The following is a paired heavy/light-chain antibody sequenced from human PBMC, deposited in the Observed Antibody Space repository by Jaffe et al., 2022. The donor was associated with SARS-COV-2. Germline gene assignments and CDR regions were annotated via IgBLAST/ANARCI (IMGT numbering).Light chain of an antibody. J-gene: IGLJ1*01. V-gene: IGLV2-14*01. Sequence: QSALTQPASVSGSPGQSITISCTGTSSDVGGYNYVSWYQQHPGKAPKVMIYDVTNRPSGVSNRFSGSKSGNTASLTISGLQAEDEADYYCGSYTSSTTLVFGTGTKVTVL. CDR3: GSYTSSTTLV. CDR2: DVT. CDR1: SSDVGGYNY.
Heavy chain of an antibody. CDR2: ISSGSSTI. J-gene: IGHJ4*02. D-gene: IGHD6-19*01. V-gene: IGHV3-48*01. CDR3: ARSGFSSGWPGFDY. CDR1: GFTLSSYS. Sequence: EVQLVESGGGLVQPGGSLKLSCAASGFTLSSYSMNWVRQAPGKGLEWVSYISSGSSTIYYADSVRGRFTISRDNAKNSLYLRMNSLRAEDTAVYYCARSGFSSGWPGFDYWGQGTLVTVSS.